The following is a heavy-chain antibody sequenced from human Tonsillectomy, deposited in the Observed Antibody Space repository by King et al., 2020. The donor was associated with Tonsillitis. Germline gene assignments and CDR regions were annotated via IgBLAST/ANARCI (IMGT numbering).Heavy chain of an antibody. Sequence: VQLVESGGGLVQPGGSLRLSCSASGFTFSSYAMHWVRQAPGKGLEYVSAIGSNGGSTYYADSVKGRFTISRDNSKNTQYLQMSSLRAEDAAVYYCVKERSPRGAFDIWGQGTMVTVSS. D-gene: IGHD1-26*01. CDR2: IGSNGGST. CDR1: GFTFSSYA. CDR3: VKERSPRGAFDI. V-gene: IGHV3-64D*06. J-gene: IGHJ3*02.